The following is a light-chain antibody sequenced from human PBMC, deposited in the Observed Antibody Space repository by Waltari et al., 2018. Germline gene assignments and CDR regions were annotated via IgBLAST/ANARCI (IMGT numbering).Light chain of an antibody. CDR3: QQYEPFPGT. CDR2: GAS. V-gene: IGKV3-20*01. Sequence: EIVLPHSPGTLSLSQGERATLACRASQSVSSSLAWYQQKPGQAPRLLIYGASSRATGVPYRFSGSGSGTEFSLTISRLEPDDFAIYYCQQYEPFPGTFGQGTKVEIK. J-gene: IGKJ1*01. CDR1: QSVSSS.